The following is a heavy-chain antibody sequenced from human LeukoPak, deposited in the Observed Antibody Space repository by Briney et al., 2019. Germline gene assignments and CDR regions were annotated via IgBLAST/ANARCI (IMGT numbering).Heavy chain of an antibody. CDR1: GCSISSYY. CDR3: ARGVYYYDSSGYYPDAFDI. Sequence: SETLSLTCTVSGCSISSYYWSWIRQPAGKGLEWIGRIYTSGSTNYNPSLKSRVTMSVDTSKNQFSLKLSSVTAADTAVYYCARGVYYYDSSGYYPDAFDIWGQGTMVTVSS. V-gene: IGHV4-4*07. J-gene: IGHJ3*02. D-gene: IGHD3-22*01. CDR2: IYTSGST.